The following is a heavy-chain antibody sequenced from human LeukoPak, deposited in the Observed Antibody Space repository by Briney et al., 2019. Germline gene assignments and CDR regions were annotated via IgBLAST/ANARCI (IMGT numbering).Heavy chain of an antibody. CDR3: ARQYSSSWLAWFDP. V-gene: IGHV4-39*01. CDR1: GGSISSSSYY. J-gene: IGHJ5*02. Sequence: SETLSLTCTVSGGSISSSSYYWGWIRQPPGKGLERIGSIYYSGSTYYNPSLKSRVTISVDTSKNQFSLKLSSVTAADTAVYYCARQYSSSWLAWFDPWGQGTLVTVSS. CDR2: IYYSGST. D-gene: IGHD6-13*01.